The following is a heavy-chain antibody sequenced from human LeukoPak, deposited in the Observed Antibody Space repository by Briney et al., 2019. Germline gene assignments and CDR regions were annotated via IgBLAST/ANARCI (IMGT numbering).Heavy chain of an antibody. CDR3: AVFTIFGVVIMDV. CDR1: GFTFSSYS. J-gene: IGHJ6*03. CDR2: ISSSSSTT. D-gene: IGHD3-3*01. V-gene: IGHV3-48*01. Sequence: GGSLRLSCAASGFTFSSYSMNWVRQAPGKGLEWVSYISSSSSTTYYADSVKGRFTISRDNAKNSLYLQMNSLRAEDTAVYYCAVFTIFGVVIMDVWGKGTTVTVSS.